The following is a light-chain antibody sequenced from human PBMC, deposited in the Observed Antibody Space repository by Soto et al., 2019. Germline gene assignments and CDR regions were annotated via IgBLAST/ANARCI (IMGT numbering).Light chain of an antibody. J-gene: IGKJ4*01. CDR2: KAS. Sequence: DIQMTQSPSTLSASIGDRVTITCRASQSISTWLAWYQQKPGKAPKLLIYKASSLESGVPLSFSGSGSGTEFTLTISSLQPADFATYYCQQYNSYPLTFGGGTKVEIK. CDR1: QSISTW. CDR3: QQYNSYPLT. V-gene: IGKV1-5*03.